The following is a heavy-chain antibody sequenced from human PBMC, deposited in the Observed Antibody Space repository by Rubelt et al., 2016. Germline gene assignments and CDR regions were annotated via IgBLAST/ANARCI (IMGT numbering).Heavy chain of an antibody. J-gene: IGHJ4*02. Sequence: QVQLQESGPGLVLVKPSETLSLTCSVSGGSINSYYWSWIRQPPGKGLEWIGYMFYSGSTKSNPSLKSRVNMSIDMSKNQFSLKLSSVTAADTAVDYCASSNDYVWGSPDSWGQGTLVTVSS. CDR2: MFYSGST. V-gene: IGHV4-59*08. CDR3: ASSNDYVWGSPDS. D-gene: IGHD3-16*01. CDR1: GGSINSYY.